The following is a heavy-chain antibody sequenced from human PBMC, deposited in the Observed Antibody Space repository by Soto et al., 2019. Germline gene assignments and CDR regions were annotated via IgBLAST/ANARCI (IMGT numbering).Heavy chain of an antibody. V-gene: IGHV3-23*01. Sequence: EVQLLESGGGVVQPGGSLRLSCVASGFNFKKFAMAWVRQDHGEGLEWVSGISCCGGSTSYADSVKGRFSIARDDSKNTLSLQMNSLRVEYTAQYYCAKADGEQWLVPHLDNWGQGTLVTVS. CDR3: AKADGEQWLVPHLDN. CDR1: GFNFKKFA. CDR2: ISCCGGST. D-gene: IGHD6-19*01. J-gene: IGHJ4*02.